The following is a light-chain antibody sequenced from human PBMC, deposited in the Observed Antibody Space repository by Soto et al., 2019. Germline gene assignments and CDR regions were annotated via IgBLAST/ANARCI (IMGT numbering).Light chain of an antibody. V-gene: IGKV3-11*01. CDR1: QSVSSY. Sequence: EIVLTQSPATLSLSPGERATLSCRASQSVSSYLAWYQQKGGQAPRLLIYDASNRATGIPARFSGSGSGTDFTLTISSLEPEDFAGYYCQQRSDWPTFGGGTKVEIK. J-gene: IGKJ4*01. CDR3: QQRSDWPT. CDR2: DAS.